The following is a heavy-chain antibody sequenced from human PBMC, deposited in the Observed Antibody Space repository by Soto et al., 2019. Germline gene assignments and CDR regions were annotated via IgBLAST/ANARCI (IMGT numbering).Heavy chain of an antibody. J-gene: IGHJ6*02. CDR2: ISYDGSNK. Sequence: PGGSLRLSCAASGFTFSSYGMHWVRQAPGKGLEWVAVISYDGSNKYYADSVKGRFTISRDNSKNTLYLQMNSLRAEDTAVYYCAKVVFYSGYDSKSVMAFSGQGTTVTVSS. CDR3: AKVVFYSGYDSKSVMAF. D-gene: IGHD5-12*01. CDR1: GFTFSSYG. V-gene: IGHV3-30*18.